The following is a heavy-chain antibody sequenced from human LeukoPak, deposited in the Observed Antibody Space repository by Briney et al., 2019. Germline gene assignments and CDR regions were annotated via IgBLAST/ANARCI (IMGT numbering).Heavy chain of an antibody. Sequence: GGSLRPSCAASGFTFSSYGMHWVRQAPGKGLEWVAVISYDGSKKYYADSVKGRFTISRDNSKNTLYLQMNSLRAEDTAVYYCAKEPDSGWYEGLFDYWGQGTLVTVSS. CDR2: ISYDGSKK. D-gene: IGHD6-19*01. J-gene: IGHJ4*02. V-gene: IGHV3-30*18. CDR1: GFTFSSYG. CDR3: AKEPDSGWYEGLFDY.